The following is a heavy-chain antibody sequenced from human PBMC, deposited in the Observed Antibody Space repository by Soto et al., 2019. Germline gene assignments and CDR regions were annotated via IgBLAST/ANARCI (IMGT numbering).Heavy chain of an antibody. Sequence: QVQLQESGPGLVKPSGTLSLTCAVSGGSISSSNWWSWVRQPPGKGLEWIGEIYHSGSNNYNPSLKSRVTISVDKSKNQFSLKLSSVTAADTAVYYCARWQRPKGSGRPYRYFDLWGRGTLVTVSS. V-gene: IGHV4-4*02. CDR2: IYHSGSN. J-gene: IGHJ2*01. D-gene: IGHD5-12*01. CDR1: GGSISSSNW. CDR3: ARWQRPKGSGRPYRYFDL.